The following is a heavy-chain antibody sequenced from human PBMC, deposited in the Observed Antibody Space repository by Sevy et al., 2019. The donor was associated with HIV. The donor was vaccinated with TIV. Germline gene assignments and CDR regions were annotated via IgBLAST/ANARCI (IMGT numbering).Heavy chain of an antibody. Sequence: GGSLRLSCAASGFTFSSYAMSWVRQAPGKGLEWVSAISGSGGSTYYADSVKGRFTISRDNSKNTLYLQMNSLRAEDTAVYYCAKDYGGRYYYGSGVVWPANWFDPWGQGTLVTVSS. CDR3: AKDYGGRYYYGSGVVWPANWFDP. CDR2: ISGSGGST. J-gene: IGHJ5*02. CDR1: GFTFSSYA. V-gene: IGHV3-23*01. D-gene: IGHD3-10*01.